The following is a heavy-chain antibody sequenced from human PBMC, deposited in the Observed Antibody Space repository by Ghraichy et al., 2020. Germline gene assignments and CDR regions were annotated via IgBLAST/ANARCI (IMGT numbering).Heavy chain of an antibody. Sequence: ASVKVSCKASGYAFIDSYIHWVRQAPGQGLEWMGWLNPKTGTTRFPQKFQDRVTMTSDTSSSTAHMELRSLITDGTAVYYCATSGIPNHDVFDIWGQGTVVTVAS. CDR2: LNPKTGTT. V-gene: IGHV1-2*02. D-gene: IGHD1-1*01. CDR1: GYAFIDSY. J-gene: IGHJ3*02. CDR3: ATSGIPNHDVFDI.